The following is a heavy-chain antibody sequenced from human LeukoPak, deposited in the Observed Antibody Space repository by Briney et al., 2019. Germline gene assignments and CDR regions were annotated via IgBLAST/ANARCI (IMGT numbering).Heavy chain of an antibody. CDR1: GFTFSTYS. CDR3: TRGADY. CDR2: ISSSRSYI. Sequence: PGGSLRLSCAASGFTFSTYSMNWVRQAPGKGLEWVSSISSSRSYIYYADSVKGRFTISRDNAKNTLYLQMDSLRAEDTAIYYCTRGADYWGQGTLVTVSS. J-gene: IGHJ4*02. V-gene: IGHV3-21*01.